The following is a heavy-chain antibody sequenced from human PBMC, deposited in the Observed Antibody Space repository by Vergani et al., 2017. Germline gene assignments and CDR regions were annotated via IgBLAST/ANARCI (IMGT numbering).Heavy chain of an antibody. Sequence: QVQLVQSGAEVKKPGSSVKVSCKASGGTFSSNAISWVRQAPGQGLEWMGGIIPIFGTANYAQKFQGRVTITADESTSTAYMEMSSLRSEDTAVYYCASRDITIFGVVIIRGYYYYGMDVWGQGTTVTVSS. CDR2: IIPIFGTA. D-gene: IGHD3-3*01. CDR1: GGTFSSNA. CDR3: ASRDITIFGVVIIRGYYYYGMDV. V-gene: IGHV1-69*01. J-gene: IGHJ6*02.